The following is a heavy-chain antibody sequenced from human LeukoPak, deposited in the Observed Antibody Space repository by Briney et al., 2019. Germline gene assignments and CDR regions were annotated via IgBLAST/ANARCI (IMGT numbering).Heavy chain of an antibody. D-gene: IGHD4-23*01. J-gene: IGHJ6*02. CDR2: ISGSGGST. V-gene: IGHV3-23*01. CDR3: AKVLGYGGNCYYGMDV. Sequence: PGGSLRLSCAASGFTFSSYAMSWVRQAPGKGLEWVSAISGSGGSTYYADSVKGRFTISRDNSKNTLYLQMNSLRAEDTAVYYCAKVLGYGGNCYYGMDVWGQGTTVTVSS. CDR1: GFTFSSYA.